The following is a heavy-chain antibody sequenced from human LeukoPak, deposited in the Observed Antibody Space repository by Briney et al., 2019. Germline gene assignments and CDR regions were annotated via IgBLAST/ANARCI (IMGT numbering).Heavy chain of an antibody. CDR1: GFTFSGYA. CDR3: ARDVKDIAAAGLGDY. D-gene: IGHD6-13*01. V-gene: IGHV3-30-3*01. Sequence: GGSLRLSCAASGFTFSGYAMHWVRQAPGKGLEWVAVISYDGSNKYYADSVKGRFTISRDNSKNTLYLQMNSLRAEDTAVYYCARDVKDIAAAGLGDYWGQGTLVTVSS. CDR2: ISYDGSNK. J-gene: IGHJ4*02.